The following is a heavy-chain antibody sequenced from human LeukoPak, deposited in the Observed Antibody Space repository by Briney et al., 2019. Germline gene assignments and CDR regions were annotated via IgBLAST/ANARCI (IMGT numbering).Heavy chain of an antibody. Sequence: GKSLKISCKGSGYSFTGYWIGWVRQMPGKGLEWMGIIYPGDSDTRYSPSFQGQVTISADKSISTAYLQWSSLKASDTAMYYCARHESSGGSPQWFDPWGQGTLVTVSS. D-gene: IGHD2-15*01. CDR2: IYPGDSDT. V-gene: IGHV5-51*01. J-gene: IGHJ5*02. CDR1: GYSFTGYW. CDR3: ARHESSGGSPQWFDP.